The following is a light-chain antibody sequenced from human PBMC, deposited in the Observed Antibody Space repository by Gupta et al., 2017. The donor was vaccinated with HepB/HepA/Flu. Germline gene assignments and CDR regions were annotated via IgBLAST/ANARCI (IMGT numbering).Light chain of an antibody. CDR3: QQSHSTPLT. Sequence: DIQMTQSPSSLSASVGDRVTITCRASQSISTYLNWYQQKVGKAPKLLIYAASGLQSGVPSRFSGSGSGTEFTLTINRLQPEDFASYYCQQSHSTPLTFGQGTKLEIK. CDR2: AAS. J-gene: IGKJ2*01. V-gene: IGKV1-39*01. CDR1: QSISTY.